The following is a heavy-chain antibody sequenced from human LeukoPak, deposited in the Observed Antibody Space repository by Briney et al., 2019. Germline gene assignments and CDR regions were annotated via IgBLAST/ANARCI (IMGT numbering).Heavy chain of an antibody. J-gene: IGHJ6*02. V-gene: IGHV3-74*01. CDR1: GFTFSTYW. CDR3: ARDLSVTTDTGSYYFYYGMDV. CDR2: INSDGSIT. D-gene: IGHD4-17*01. Sequence: GGSLRLSCAASGFTFSTYWMHWVRQVQGKGLVWVSRINSDGSITSYADSVRGRFTISRDNAKNTLYLQMNSLRAEDTTMYYCARDLSVTTDTGSYYFYYGMDVWGQGTTVTVSS.